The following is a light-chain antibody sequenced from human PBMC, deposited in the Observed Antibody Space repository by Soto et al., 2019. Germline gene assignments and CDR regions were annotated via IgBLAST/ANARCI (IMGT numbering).Light chain of an antibody. Sequence: QSALTQPRSVSGSPGQSLTISCTGTSSDVGGYNYVSWYQQYPGKVPKLMIYDVTMRPSGVPDRFSGSKSGNTASLTISGLQAEDEADYYCCSHAGSYTYVFGTGTKVTVL. CDR3: CSHAGSYTYV. V-gene: IGLV2-11*01. CDR2: DVT. J-gene: IGLJ1*01. CDR1: SSDVGGYNY.